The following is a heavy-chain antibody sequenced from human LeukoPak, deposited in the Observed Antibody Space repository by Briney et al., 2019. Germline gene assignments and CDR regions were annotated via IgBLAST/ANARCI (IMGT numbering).Heavy chain of an antibody. Sequence: ASVKVSCKASGYTFTGYYMHWVRQAPGQGLEWMGWINPNSGGTNYAQKLQGRVTMTTDTSTSTAYMELRSLRSDDTAVYYCARDDQWLIPFDYWGQGTLVTVSS. CDR3: ARDDQWLIPFDY. J-gene: IGHJ4*02. CDR1: GYTFTGYY. CDR2: INPNSGGT. D-gene: IGHD6-19*01. V-gene: IGHV1-2*02.